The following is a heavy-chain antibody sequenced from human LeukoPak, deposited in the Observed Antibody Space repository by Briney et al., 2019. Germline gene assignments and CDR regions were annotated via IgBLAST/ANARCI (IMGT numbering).Heavy chain of an antibody. Sequence: GASVKVSCKASGGTFSSYAISWVRQAPGQGLEWMGGIIPIFGTANYAQKFQGRVTITADESTSTAYMELSSLRSEDTAVYYCASDSSGYFGWVYWGQGTLVTVSS. CDR2: IIPIFGTA. J-gene: IGHJ4*02. CDR1: GGTFSSYA. V-gene: IGHV1-69*13. D-gene: IGHD3-22*01. CDR3: ASDSSGYFGWVY.